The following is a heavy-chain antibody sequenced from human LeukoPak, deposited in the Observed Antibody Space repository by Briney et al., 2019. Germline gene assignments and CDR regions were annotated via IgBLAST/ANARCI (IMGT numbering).Heavy chain of an antibody. D-gene: IGHD2/OR15-2a*01. V-gene: IGHV3-23*01. J-gene: IGHJ4*02. CDR3: AIIGSAAFTDS. Sequence: PGGSLRLSCAASGFTFSTYALNWVRQAPGKGLEWVSAISDSGGAIYYAASVKGRFTMSRDNSKNSLFLQMNSLRAEDTAVYYCAIIGSAAFTDSWGQGTLVTVSS. CDR1: GFTFSTYA. CDR2: ISDSGGAI.